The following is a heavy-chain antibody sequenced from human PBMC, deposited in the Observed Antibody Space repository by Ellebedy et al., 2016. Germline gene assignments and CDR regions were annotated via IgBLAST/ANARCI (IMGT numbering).Heavy chain of an antibody. D-gene: IGHD2-21*02. CDR1: GGSFSGYY. Sequence: SQTLSLTCXVYGGSFSGYYWSWIRQPPGKGLEWIGEINHSGSTNYNPSLKSRVTISVDTSKNQFSLKLSSVTAADTAVYYCARRKKVVTAIRWGAFDIWGQGTMVTVSS. V-gene: IGHV4-34*01. J-gene: IGHJ3*02. CDR2: INHSGST. CDR3: ARRKKVVTAIRWGAFDI.